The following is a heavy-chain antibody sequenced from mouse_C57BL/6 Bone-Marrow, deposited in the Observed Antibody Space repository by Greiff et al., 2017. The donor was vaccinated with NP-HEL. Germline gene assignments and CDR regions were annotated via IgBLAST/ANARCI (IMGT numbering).Heavy chain of an antibody. D-gene: IGHD4-1*01. V-gene: IGHV3-6*01. CDR1: GYSITSGYY. Sequence: EVKLMESGPGLVKPSQSLSLTCSVTGYSITSGYYWNWIRQFPGNKLEWMGYISYDGSNNYNPSLKNRISITRDTSKNQFFLKLNSVTTEDTATYYCARDHRANWGLPPLFFDYWGQGTTLTVSS. CDR2: ISYDGSN. CDR3: ARDHRANWGLPPLFFDY. J-gene: IGHJ2*01.